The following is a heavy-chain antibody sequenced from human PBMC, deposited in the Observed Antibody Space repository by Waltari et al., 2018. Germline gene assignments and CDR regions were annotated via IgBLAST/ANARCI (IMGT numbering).Heavy chain of an antibody. Sequence: MSWFRQAPGKGLEWVANMRPDGSQKYYVDSVKGRFTISRDNAKNSLYLQMNSLRVEDTAVYYCARDVDYWGQGTLVTVSS. V-gene: IGHV3-7*01. J-gene: IGHJ4*02. CDR3: ARDVDY. CDR2: MRPDGSQK.